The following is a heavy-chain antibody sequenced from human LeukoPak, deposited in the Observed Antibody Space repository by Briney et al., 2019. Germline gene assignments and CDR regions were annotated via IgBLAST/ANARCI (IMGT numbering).Heavy chain of an antibody. CDR1: GGSINITTYY. Sequence: PSETLSLTCSVSGGSINITTYYWGWIRQPPGKGLEWIGSIYYSGSTYYSPSLQSRVTISIDTSKIQFSLKLSSVTAADTAVYYCAVSSDVSGYQLVFDYWGQGTLVTVSS. CDR3: AVSSDVSGYQLVFDY. J-gene: IGHJ4*02. D-gene: IGHD3-22*01. V-gene: IGHV4-39*01. CDR2: IYYSGST.